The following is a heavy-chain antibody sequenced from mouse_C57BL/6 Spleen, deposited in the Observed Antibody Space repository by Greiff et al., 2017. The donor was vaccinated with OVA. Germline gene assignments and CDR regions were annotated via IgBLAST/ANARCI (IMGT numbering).Heavy chain of an antibody. CDR2: INYDGSST. D-gene: IGHD2-5*01. V-gene: IGHV5-16*01. Sequence: EVMLVESEGGLVQPGSSMKLSCTASGFTFSDYYMAWVRQVPEKGLEWVANINYDGSSTYYLDSLQSRFIISRDNAKNILYLQMSSLKSEDTATYYCAREVLYYSNYVGYFDYWGQGTTLTVSS. CDR1: GFTFSDYY. J-gene: IGHJ2*01. CDR3: AREVLYYSNYVGYFDY.